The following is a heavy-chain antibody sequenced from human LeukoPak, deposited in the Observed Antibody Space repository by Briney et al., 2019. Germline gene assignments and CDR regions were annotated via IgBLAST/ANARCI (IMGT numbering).Heavy chain of an antibody. CDR1: GYRFTSYW. CDR3: ARQEEYSSSWIDY. J-gene: IGHJ4*02. Sequence: GESLKISCKGSGYRFTSYWIGWVRQMPGKGLEWMGIICPGDSDTRYSPSFQGQVTISADKSISTAYLQWNSLKASDAAMYYCARQEEYSSSWIDYWGQGTLVTVSS. D-gene: IGHD6-13*01. CDR2: ICPGDSDT. V-gene: IGHV5-51*01.